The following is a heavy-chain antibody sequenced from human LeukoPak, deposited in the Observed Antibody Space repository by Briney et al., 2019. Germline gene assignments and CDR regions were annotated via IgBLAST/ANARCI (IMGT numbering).Heavy chain of an antibody. CDR2: INPDSGGT. CDR3: ATRYNWNGEYGGMDV. CDR1: GYTFTGYY. V-gene: IGHV1-2*02. D-gene: IGHD1-1*01. Sequence: GASVKVSCKASGYTFTGYYMHCVRQAPGQGLEWMGWINPDSGGTNYAQKFQDRVSMTRDTSISTASTELSRLRSDDTAVYYCATRYNWNGEYGGMDVWGQGTTVTVSS. J-gene: IGHJ6*02.